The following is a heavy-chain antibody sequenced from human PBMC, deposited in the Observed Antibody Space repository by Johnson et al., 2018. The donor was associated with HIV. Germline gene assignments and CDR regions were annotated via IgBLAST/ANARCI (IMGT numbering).Heavy chain of an antibody. CDR3: AREYSSLSQGAFDI. CDR1: GFTFSHYS. V-gene: IGHV3-30-3*01. J-gene: IGHJ3*02. Sequence: QVHLVESGGGAVQPGRSLRLSCAASGFTFSHYSMHWVRQAPGKGLEWLAVTSNDGGNKYYADSVKGRFTISRDNSKNTLYLQMNSLRAEDTAVYYCAREYSSLSQGAFDIWGQGTMVTVSS. D-gene: IGHD6-6*01. CDR2: TSNDGGNK.